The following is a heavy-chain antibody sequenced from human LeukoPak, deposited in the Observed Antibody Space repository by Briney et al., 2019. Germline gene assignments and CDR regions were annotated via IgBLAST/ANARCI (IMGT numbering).Heavy chain of an antibody. CDR2: ISSSSSYI. CDR3: ARDSDPPNYYGSGSYYRPPHRDY. D-gene: IGHD3-10*01. J-gene: IGHJ4*02. CDR1: GFTFSSYS. Sequence: GGSLRLSCAASGFTFSSYSMNWVRQAPGKGLEWVSSISSSSSYIYYADSVKGRFTISRDNAKNSLYLQMNSLRAEDTAVYYCARDSDPPNYYGSGSYYRPPHRDYWGQGTLVTVSS. V-gene: IGHV3-21*01.